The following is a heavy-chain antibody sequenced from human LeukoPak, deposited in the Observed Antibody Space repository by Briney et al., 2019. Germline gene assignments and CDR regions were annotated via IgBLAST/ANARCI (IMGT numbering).Heavy chain of an antibody. CDR2: ISWNSGSI. V-gene: IGHV3-9*01. CDR3: AKDIIGSGWNWFDP. D-gene: IGHD6-19*01. Sequence: GGSLRLSCAASGFTFDDYAMHWVRQAPGKGLEWVSGISWNSGSIGYADSVKGRFTISRDNAKNSLYLQTNSLRAEDTALYYCAKDIIGSGWNWFDPWGQGTLVTVSS. J-gene: IGHJ5*02. CDR1: GFTFDDYA.